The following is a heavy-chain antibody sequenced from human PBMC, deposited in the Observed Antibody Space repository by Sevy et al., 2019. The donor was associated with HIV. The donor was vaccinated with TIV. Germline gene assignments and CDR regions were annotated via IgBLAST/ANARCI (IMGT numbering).Heavy chain of an antibody. CDR1: GFTFSNYG. CDR2: IWYDGSNK. CDR3: ARDTATAYYYYYGMDV. D-gene: IGHD5-18*01. V-gene: IGHV3-33*01. J-gene: IGHJ6*02. Sequence: GGSLRLSCAASGFTFSNYGMHWVRQAPGKGLEWVAVIWYDGSNKYYADSVKGRFTISRDNSKNTLYLQMNSLRAEDTAVYYCARDTATAYYYYYGMDVWGQGTTVTVSS.